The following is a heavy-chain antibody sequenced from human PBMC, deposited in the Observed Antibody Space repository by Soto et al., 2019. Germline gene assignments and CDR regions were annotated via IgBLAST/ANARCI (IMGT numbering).Heavy chain of an antibody. J-gene: IGHJ6*02. CDR3: TTGATSGRYVNYYYSIDV. D-gene: IGHD3-3*01. CDR2: TYYRSKWYT. V-gene: IGHV6-1*01. CDR1: GDSVASNSAA. Sequence: SQTLSLTCAISGDSVASNSAAWNWIRQSPSRALEWLGRTYYRSKWYTDYAESVKSRITINPDTSKNQVSLQLKSVTPEDTAVYYCTTGATSGRYVNYYYSIDVWDQVTTVPASS.